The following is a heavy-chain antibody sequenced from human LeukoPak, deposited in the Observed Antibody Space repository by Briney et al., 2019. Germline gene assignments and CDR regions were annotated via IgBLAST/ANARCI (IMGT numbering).Heavy chain of an antibody. CDR1: GFTFSSYW. D-gene: IGHD6-19*01. Sequence: PGGSLRLSCAASGFTFSSYWMHWVRQAPGKGLVWVSRIHSDGSRTNYADSVKGRFTISRDNAKNTLYLQMNSLRAEDTAVYYCARGAAQWLVLFDYWGLGTLVTVSS. CDR3: ARGAAQWLVLFDY. V-gene: IGHV3-74*01. J-gene: IGHJ4*02. CDR2: IHSDGSRT.